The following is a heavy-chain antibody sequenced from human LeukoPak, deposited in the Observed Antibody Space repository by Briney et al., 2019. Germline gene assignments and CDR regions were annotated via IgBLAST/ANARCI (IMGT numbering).Heavy chain of an antibody. D-gene: IGHD5-24*01. CDR2: ISRSGGST. J-gene: IGHJ3*02. V-gene: IGHV3-23*01. CDR3: AKDLPGGDGLGGDAFDI. Sequence: GGSLRLSCTGSGFTFSSYAMTWVRQAPGKGLEWVSAISRSGGSTYYADSEKGRFTISRDNSQNTLYLQMNSLRAEDTAVYYCAKDLPGGDGLGGDAFDIWGQGTMVTVSS. CDR1: GFTFSSYA.